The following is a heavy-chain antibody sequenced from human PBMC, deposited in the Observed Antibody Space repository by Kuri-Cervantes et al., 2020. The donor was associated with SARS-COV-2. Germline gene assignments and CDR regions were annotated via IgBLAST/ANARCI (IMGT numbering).Heavy chain of an antibody. CDR2: ISSSSSYI. Sequence: GESLKISCAASGFTFSSYSMNWVRQAPGKGLEWVSSISSSSSYIYYADSVKGRFTISRDNAKNSLYLQMNSLRAEDTAVYYCAKDHMAAMVRGPRGYFDYWGQGTLVTVSS. V-gene: IGHV3-21*04. CDR1: GFTFSSYS. CDR3: AKDHMAAMVRGPRGYFDY. J-gene: IGHJ4*02. D-gene: IGHD3-10*01.